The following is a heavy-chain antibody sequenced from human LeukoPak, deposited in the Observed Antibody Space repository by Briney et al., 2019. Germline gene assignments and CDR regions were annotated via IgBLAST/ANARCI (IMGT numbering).Heavy chain of an antibody. CDR1: GFYFANYA. Sequence: GSLRLSCAASGFYFANYAMSWVRQAPGKGLEWVAFIRYDGSLKYYADSVKGRFTTSRDNSKNSVYLQMNSLTSEDTALYFCTKDRMGSYEYWGQGTLVTVSS. V-gene: IGHV3-43*02. CDR3: TKDRMGSYEY. D-gene: IGHD1-26*01. J-gene: IGHJ4*02. CDR2: IRYDGSLK.